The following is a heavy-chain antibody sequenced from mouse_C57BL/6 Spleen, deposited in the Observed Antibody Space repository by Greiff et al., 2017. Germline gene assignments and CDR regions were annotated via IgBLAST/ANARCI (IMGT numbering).Heavy chain of an antibody. CDR1: GFTFSDYG. CDR2: ISNLAYSI. Sequence: EVKLVESGGGLVQPGGSLKLSCAASGFTFSDYGMAWVRQAPRKGPEWVAFISNLAYSIYYADTVTGRFTISRENAKNTLYLEMSSLRSEDTAMYYCARQNYGSSPAWFAYWGQGTLVTVSA. J-gene: IGHJ3*01. V-gene: IGHV5-15*04. CDR3: ARQNYGSSPAWFAY. D-gene: IGHD1-1*01.